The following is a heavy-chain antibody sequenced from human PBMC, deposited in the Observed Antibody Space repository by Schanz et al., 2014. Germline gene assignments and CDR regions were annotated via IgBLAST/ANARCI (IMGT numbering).Heavy chain of an antibody. CDR1: GFTFSSYS. V-gene: IGHV3-48*04. CDR3: AKGRFGELSAFDI. Sequence: EVQLLESGGGLVQPGGSLRLSCAASGFTFSSYSMNWVRQAPGKGLEWVSYISSASSTINYADSVKGRFTISRDSSKNTLYLQMNSLRAEDTAVYYCAKGRFGELSAFDIWGQGTMVTVSS. J-gene: IGHJ3*02. D-gene: IGHD3-10*01. CDR2: ISSASSTI.